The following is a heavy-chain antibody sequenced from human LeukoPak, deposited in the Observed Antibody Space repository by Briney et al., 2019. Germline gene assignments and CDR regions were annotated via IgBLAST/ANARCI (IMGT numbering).Heavy chain of an antibody. CDR1: GFTFDDYA. V-gene: IGHV3-9*01. J-gene: IGHJ3*02. D-gene: IGHD3-22*01. CDR2: ISWNSGSI. Sequence: GGSLRLSCAASGFTFDDYAMHWVRQAPGKGLEWVSGISWNSGSIGYADSVKGRFTISRDNAKNSLYLQMNSLRAEDTALYYCAKANYYDSSGYPYNAFDIWGQGTMVTVSS. CDR3: AKANYYDSSGYPYNAFDI.